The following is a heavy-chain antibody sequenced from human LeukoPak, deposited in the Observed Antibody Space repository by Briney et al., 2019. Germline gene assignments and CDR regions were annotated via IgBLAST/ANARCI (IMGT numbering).Heavy chain of an antibody. CDR3: ARGGSSGYYFFPDAFDI. CDR2: IKQDGSEK. V-gene: IGHV3-7*01. J-gene: IGHJ3*02. CDR1: GFTFSSYW. Sequence: GGSLGLSCAASGFTFSSYWMSWVRQAPGKGLEWVANIKQDGSEKYYVDSVKGRFTISRDNAKNSLYLQMNSLRAEDTAVYYCARGGSSGYYFFPDAFDIWGQGTMVTVSS. D-gene: IGHD3-22*01.